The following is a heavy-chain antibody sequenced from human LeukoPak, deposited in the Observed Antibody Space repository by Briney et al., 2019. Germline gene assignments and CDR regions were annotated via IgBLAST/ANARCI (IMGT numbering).Heavy chain of an antibody. D-gene: IGHD2-8*01. J-gene: IGHJ4*02. V-gene: IGHV3-23*01. CDR3: ATRGKTCTKFLEY. Sequence: GGSLRLSCAASGFTFSSYVMSWVRQSPGRGLEWVSTISASGDSKYYADSVKGRFTISRDNSKNTLHLQMNSLRVEDPAVYYCATRGKTCTKFLEYWGQGTLVTVSS. CDR1: GFTFSSYV. CDR2: ISASGDSK.